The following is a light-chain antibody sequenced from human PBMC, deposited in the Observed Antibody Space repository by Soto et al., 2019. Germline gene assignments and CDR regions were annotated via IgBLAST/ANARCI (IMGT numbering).Light chain of an antibody. J-gene: IGKJ1*01. CDR2: LGS. Sequence: DIVMTQSPLSLPVTPGEPASISCRSSQSLLHSNGYNYLDWYLQKPGQSPQLLIYLGSNRAPGVPDRFSGRRSGTDFTLKISRVEAEDVGVYYCMQALQTPPAFGQGTKVEIK. CDR3: MQALQTPPA. CDR1: QSLLHSNGYNY. V-gene: IGKV2-28*01.